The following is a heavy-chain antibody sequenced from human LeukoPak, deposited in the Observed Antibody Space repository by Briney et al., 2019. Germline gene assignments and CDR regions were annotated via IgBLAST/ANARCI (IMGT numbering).Heavy chain of an antibody. CDR3: ARVPVGGTSCRNCYCYYYMDV. V-gene: IGHV3-53*01. CDR2: IYSGGST. D-gene: IGHD2-2*01. CDR1: GFTVRSNY. J-gene: IGHJ6*03. Sequence: GGSLRLSCAASGFTVRSNYMSWVRQAPGQGLEWVSVIYSGGSTYYADSVKGRFTISRDNSKNTLYLQMNSLRAEDTAVYYCARVPVGGTSCRNCYCYYYMDVWGKGTTVTVSS.